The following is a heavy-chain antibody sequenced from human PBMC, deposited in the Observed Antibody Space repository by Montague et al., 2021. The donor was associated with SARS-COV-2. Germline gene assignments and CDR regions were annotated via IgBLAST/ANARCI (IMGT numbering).Heavy chain of an antibody. CDR3: AAEMATISAPLDY. J-gene: IGHJ4*02. CDR1: GFTFSSYA. V-gene: IGHV3-30*04. Sequence: SLRLSWAASGFTFSSYAMHWVRQAPGKGLEWVAVISYDGSNKHYADSVKGRFTISRDNSKNTLYLQMNSLRAEDTAVYYCAAEMATISAPLDYWGQGTLVTVSS. CDR2: ISYDGSNK. D-gene: IGHD5-24*01.